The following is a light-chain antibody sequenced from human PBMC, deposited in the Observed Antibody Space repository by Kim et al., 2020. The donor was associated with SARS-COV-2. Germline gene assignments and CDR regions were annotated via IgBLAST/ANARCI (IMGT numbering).Light chain of an antibody. Sequence: SYELTQPPSVSVSPGQTASITCSGNELGGKYISWYQQKPGQSPVLVIYQNSKRPSPIPERFSGSTSGNTATLTISGSQAMDEADYYCQAWDTGLWVFGGG. CDR2: QNS. CDR3: QAWDTGLWV. CDR1: ELGGKY. J-gene: IGLJ3*02. V-gene: IGLV3-1*01.